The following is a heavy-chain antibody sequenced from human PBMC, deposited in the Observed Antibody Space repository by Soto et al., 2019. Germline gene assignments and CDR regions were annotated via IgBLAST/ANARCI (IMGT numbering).Heavy chain of an antibody. V-gene: IGHV3-23*01. Sequence: PGGSLRLSCAASGFTFSSYAMSWVRQAPGKGLEWVSGISDSGGSTHYADSVKGRFTISRDNSMNTMYLQMNNLRAEDTGVYYCAKGLINGRWYAADWGQGTLVTVSS. CDR1: GFTFSSYA. CDR2: ISDSGGST. J-gene: IGHJ4*02. D-gene: IGHD6-13*01. CDR3: AKGLINGRWYAAD.